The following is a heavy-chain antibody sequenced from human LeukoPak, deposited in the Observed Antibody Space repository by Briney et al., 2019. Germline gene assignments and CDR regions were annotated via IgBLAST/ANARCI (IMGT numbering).Heavy chain of an antibody. J-gene: IGHJ4*02. D-gene: IGHD1-1*01. CDR2: IWYDGSNK. CDR1: GFTFSSYG. CDR3: ARDRTEDDTLQYYFDY. V-gene: IGHV3-33*01. Sequence: GGSLRLSCAASGFTFSSYGMHWVRQAPGKGLEWVALIWYDGSNKYYADSVKGRFTISRDNSKNTLYLQMNSLRDEDTAVYYCARDRTEDDTLQYYFDYWGQGTLVTVSS.